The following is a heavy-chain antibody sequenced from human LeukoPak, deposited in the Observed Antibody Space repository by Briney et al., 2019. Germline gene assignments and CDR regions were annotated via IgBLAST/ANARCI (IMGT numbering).Heavy chain of an antibody. CDR3: ARDTSADTVVVPAAI. Sequence: PGGSLRLSCAASGFTFSSYSMNWVRQAPGKGLEWVSSISSSSSYIYYADSVKGRFTISRDNAKNSLYLQMNSLRAEDTAVYYCARDTSADTVVVPAAIWGQGTLVTVSS. CDR1: GFTFSSYS. CDR2: ISSSSSYI. J-gene: IGHJ4*02. D-gene: IGHD2-2*01. V-gene: IGHV3-21*01.